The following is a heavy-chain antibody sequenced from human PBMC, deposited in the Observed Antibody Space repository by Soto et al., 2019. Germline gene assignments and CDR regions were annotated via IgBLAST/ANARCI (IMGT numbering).Heavy chain of an antibody. D-gene: IGHD6-13*01. V-gene: IGHV3-33*01. Sequence: WVLRLSCAASGFTFSSYGMHWVRQAPGKGLEWVAVIWYDGSNKYYADSVKGRFTISRDNSKNTLYLQMNSLRAEDTAVYYCARYSSRPRAGYYYYGMDVWGQGTTVTVSS. CDR3: ARYSSRPRAGYYYYGMDV. CDR1: GFTFSSYG. CDR2: IWYDGSNK. J-gene: IGHJ6*02.